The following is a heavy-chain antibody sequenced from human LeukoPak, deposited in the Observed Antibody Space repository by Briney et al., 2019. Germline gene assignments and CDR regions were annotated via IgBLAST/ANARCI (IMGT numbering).Heavy chain of an antibody. CDR3: ARDGVVSPWPEYFQH. CDR2: IKQDGSEK. Sequence: GGAPRLFLAASGFPFTSYWVRWVRPGPGEGGGWGANIKQDGSEKYYVDSVKGRFTISRDNAKNSLYLQMNSLRAEDTAVYYCARDGVVSPWPEYFQHWGQGTLVTVSS. J-gene: IGHJ1*01. D-gene: IGHD3-22*01. CDR1: GFPFTSYW. V-gene: IGHV3-7*01.